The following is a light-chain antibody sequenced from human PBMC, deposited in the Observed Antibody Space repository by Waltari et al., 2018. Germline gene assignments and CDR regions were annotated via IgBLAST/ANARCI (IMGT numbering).Light chain of an antibody. J-gene: IGLJ2*01. CDR3: AAWDDSLTLVV. V-gene: IGLV1-44*01. Sequence: QSVLTQPPSASGTPGQRVTISCSGTSSNIGRNSLNWYQQLPGMAPKLLIYSSSQRPSGVPDRFSASKSGTSATLAISGPQSEDEADYYCAAWDDSLTLVVFGGGTKLTVL. CDR2: SSS. CDR1: SSNIGRNS.